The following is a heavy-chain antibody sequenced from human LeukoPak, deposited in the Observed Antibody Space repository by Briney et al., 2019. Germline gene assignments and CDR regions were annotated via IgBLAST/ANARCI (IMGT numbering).Heavy chain of an antibody. D-gene: IGHD1-26*01. CDR2: IEDNGRDK. V-gene: IGHV3-30*02. CDR3: VKDSGTYSFDY. CDR1: GFAFRRHN. Sequence: GGSLRLSCAASGFAFRRHNMHWARQAPGKGLEWISLIEDNGRDKFYADSVRGRLTISGDNSKNTLYLQINSLRVEDTAVYYCVKDSGTYSFDYWGQGTQVTVSS. J-gene: IGHJ4*02.